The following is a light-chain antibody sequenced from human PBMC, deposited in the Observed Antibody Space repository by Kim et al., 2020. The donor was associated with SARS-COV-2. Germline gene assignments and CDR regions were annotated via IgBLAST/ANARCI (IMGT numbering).Light chain of an antibody. CDR1: QSISSW. V-gene: IGKV1-5*01. CDR3: QQYNSYSYT. CDR2: DAS. Sequence: SASGGDRVTITCRASQSISSWLAWYQQKPERAPKLLIYDASSLESGVPSRFSGSGSGTEFSLTISSLQPYDFATYYCQQYNSYSYTFGQGTKLE. J-gene: IGKJ2*01.